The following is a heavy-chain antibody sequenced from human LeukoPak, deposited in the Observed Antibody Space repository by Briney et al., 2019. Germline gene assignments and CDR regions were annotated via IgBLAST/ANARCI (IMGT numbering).Heavy chain of an antibody. V-gene: IGHV3-23*01. J-gene: IGHJ4*02. CDR1: GFTFSTYA. CDR3: VQQYSSIWSVGDS. CDR2: IRGGTDST. D-gene: IGHD6-13*01. Sequence: GGSLRLSCATSGFTFSTYAMSWVRQAPGKGLEWVSAIRGGTDSTYYTDSVKGRFTISRDTAKNTLYLQMNSLRAEDTAVYYCVQQYSSIWSVGDSWGQGTLVTVSS.